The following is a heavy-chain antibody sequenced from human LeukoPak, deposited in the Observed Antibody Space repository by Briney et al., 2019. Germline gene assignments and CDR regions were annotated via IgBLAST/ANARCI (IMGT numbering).Heavy chain of an antibody. CDR3: ARGPLIAAAGTW. J-gene: IGHJ4*02. D-gene: IGHD6-13*01. CDR1: GVTFSSYA. V-gene: IGHV3-7*03. Sequence: GGSLRLSCAASGVTFSSYAMSWVRQAPGEGLEWVAKINQDGTEKAYVDTVRGRFTISRDNAKNSMFLQMNSLRAEDTAVYYCARGPLIAAAGTWWGQGTLVTVSS. CDR2: INQDGTEK.